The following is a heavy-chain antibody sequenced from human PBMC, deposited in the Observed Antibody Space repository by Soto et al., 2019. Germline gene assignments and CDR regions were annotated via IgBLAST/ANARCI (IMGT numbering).Heavy chain of an antibody. V-gene: IGHV1-69*01. CDR2: IIPIPGTA. CDR1: GGTFSSYA. CDR3: ARSQGSSTSLEIYYYYYYGMDV. D-gene: IGHD2-2*01. J-gene: IGHJ6*02. Sequence: QVQLVQSGAEVKKPGSSAKVSCKASGGTFSSYAISWVRQAPGQGLEWMGGIIPIPGTANYAQKFRGRVTITADESTSTAYMEVSSLKSDDTAVYYCARSQGSSTSLEIYYYYYYGMDVWGQGTTVTVSS.